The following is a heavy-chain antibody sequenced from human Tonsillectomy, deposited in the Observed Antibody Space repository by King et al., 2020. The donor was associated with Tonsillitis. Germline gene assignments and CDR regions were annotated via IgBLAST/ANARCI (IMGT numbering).Heavy chain of an antibody. Sequence: VQLVESGGGVVQPGRSLRLSCAASGFTFSSYGIHWVRQAPGKGLEWVAVISYDGSNKYYADSVKGRFTISRDNSKNTLYLQMNSLRPDDTAVYYCAKVPYYYGSGDRAYYYYGMDVWGQGTTVTVSS. D-gene: IGHD3-10*01. V-gene: IGHV3-30*18. CDR1: GFTFSSYG. CDR2: ISYDGSNK. CDR3: AKVPYYYGSGDRAYYYYGMDV. J-gene: IGHJ6*02.